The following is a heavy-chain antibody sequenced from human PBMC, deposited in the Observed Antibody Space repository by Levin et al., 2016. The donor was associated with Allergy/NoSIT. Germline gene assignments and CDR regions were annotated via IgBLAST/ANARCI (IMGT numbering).Heavy chain of an antibody. D-gene: IGHD1/OR15-1a*01. CDR1: GYTFTSYY. V-gene: IGHV1-46*01. CDR3: ARERPETQTGTTRNVYYYYGMDV. CDR2: INPSGGST. Sequence: ASVKVSCKASGYTFTSYYMHWVRQAPGQGLEWMGIINPSGGSTSYAQKFQGRVTMTRDTSTSTVYMELSSLRSEDTAVYYCARERPETQTGTTRNVYYYYGMDVWGQGTTVTVSS. J-gene: IGHJ6*02.